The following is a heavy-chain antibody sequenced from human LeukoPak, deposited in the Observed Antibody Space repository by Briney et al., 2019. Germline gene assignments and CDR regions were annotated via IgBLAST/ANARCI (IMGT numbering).Heavy chain of an antibody. CDR3: AKATGGYFDY. CDR2: ISYDGSNK. Sequence: GSLRLSCAASGFTFSSYGMHWVRQAPGKGLEWVAVISYDGSNKYYADSVKGRFTISRDNSKNTLYLQMNSLRAEDTAVYYCAKATGGYFDYWGQGTLVTVSS. CDR1: GFTFSSYG. D-gene: IGHD1-14*01. V-gene: IGHV3-30*18. J-gene: IGHJ4*02.